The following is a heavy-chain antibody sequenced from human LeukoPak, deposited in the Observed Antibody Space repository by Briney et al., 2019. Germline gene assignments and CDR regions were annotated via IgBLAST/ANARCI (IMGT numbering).Heavy chain of an antibody. D-gene: IGHD6-13*01. Sequence: SETLSLTCTVSGGSISSYYWSWIRQPPGKGLEWIGYIYYSGSTNYNPSLKSRVTISVDTSKNQFSLKLGSVTAADTAVYYCARVRIAAAGTRWFDPWGQGTLVTVSS. CDR3: ARVRIAAAGTRWFDP. CDR2: IYYSGST. CDR1: GGSISSYY. J-gene: IGHJ5*02. V-gene: IGHV4-59*08.